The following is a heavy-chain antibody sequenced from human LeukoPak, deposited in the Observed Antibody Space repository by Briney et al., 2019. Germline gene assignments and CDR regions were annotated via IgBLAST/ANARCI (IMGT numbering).Heavy chain of an antibody. CDR2: IHYTGDT. J-gene: IGHJ4*02. CDR3: ARRDRYSSGQFDH. D-gene: IGHD5-18*01. Sequence: SETLSLTCTVSGGSITRPNYYWGWIRQSPGKGLEWIGSIHYTGDTYYNPSLKNRVTVSIDTSQNHFSLKVNSVTATDTAVYYCARRDRYSSGQFDHWGQGTLVTVSS. CDR1: GGSITRPNYY. V-gene: IGHV4-39*02.